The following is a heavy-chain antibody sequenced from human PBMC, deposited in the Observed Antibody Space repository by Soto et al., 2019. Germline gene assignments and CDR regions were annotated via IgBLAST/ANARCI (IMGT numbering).Heavy chain of an antibody. D-gene: IGHD3-3*01. V-gene: IGHV4-30-2*01. CDR2: IYPSGST. CDR3: ARAPIFGVVAQYYFDY. J-gene: IGHJ4*02. Sequence: PSETMSLTCTVSSGSISSSGYSRHWIRQPPGKGLEWIGYIYPSGSTNYNPSLKSRVTISVDSSKNQFSLRLTSVTAADTAVYYCARAPIFGVVAQYYFDYWGRGTLVTVPQ. CDR1: SGSISSSGYS.